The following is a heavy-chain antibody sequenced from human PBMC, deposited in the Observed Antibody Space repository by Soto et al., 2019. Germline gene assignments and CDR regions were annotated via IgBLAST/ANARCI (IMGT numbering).Heavy chain of an antibody. CDR1: GGSFSDYY. Sequence: QVQLQQWGAGLLKPSETLSLTCALYGGSFSDYYWSWIRQPPGKGLEWIGEINHSGSTNYNPSLKSRVTISIDTAKNQFSLNLTSVTAADTAVYYCARGGGCWGLGTCPEYFQYWGQGTLVTVSS. CDR2: INHSGST. D-gene: IGHD2-15*01. J-gene: IGHJ1*01. V-gene: IGHV4-34*01. CDR3: ARGGGCWGLGTCPEYFQY.